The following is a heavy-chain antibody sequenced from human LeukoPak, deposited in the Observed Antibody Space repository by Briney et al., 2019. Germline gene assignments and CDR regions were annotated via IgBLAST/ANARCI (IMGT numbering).Heavy chain of an antibody. J-gene: IGHJ3*02. V-gene: IGHV3-30*04. CDR2: ISYDGSNK. CDR1: GFTFSSYA. D-gene: IGHD3-3*01. CDR3: AKDLEDFWSGYYPYNAFDI. Sequence: GGSLRLSCAASGFTFSSYAMHWVRQAPGKGLEWVAVISYDGSNKYYADSVKGRFTISRDNSKNTLYLQMNSLRAEDTAVYYCAKDLEDFWSGYYPYNAFDIWGQGTMVTVSS.